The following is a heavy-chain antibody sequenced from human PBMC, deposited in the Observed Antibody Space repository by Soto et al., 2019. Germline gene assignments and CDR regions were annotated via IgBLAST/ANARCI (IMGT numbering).Heavy chain of an antibody. D-gene: IGHD3-3*01. CDR2: IYYSGST. CDR3: ARVRSGHNPFDS. J-gene: IGHJ4*02. V-gene: IGHV4-31*03. CDR1: GGSISSGGYY. Sequence: PSETLSLTCTVSGGSISSGGYYWSWIRQHPGKGLEWIGYIYYSGSTYYNPSLKSRVTISVDASKNQFSLKLSSVTAADTAVYYCARVRSGHNPFDSWGQGTLVTVSS.